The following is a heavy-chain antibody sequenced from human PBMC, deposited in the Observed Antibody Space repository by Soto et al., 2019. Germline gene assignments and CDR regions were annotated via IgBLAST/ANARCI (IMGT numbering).Heavy chain of an antibody. J-gene: IGHJ6*02. D-gene: IGHD5-18*01. V-gene: IGHV1-2*04. CDR2: INPNSGGT. CDR1: GYTFTGYY. Sequence: APVKVSCKASGYTFTGYYMHWVRQAPGQGLEWMGWINPNSGGTNYAQKFQGWVTMTRDTSISTAYMELSRLRSDDTAVYYCAREGGYGLFYYYYYGMGVWGQGTTVTVSS. CDR3: AREGGYGLFYYYYYGMGV.